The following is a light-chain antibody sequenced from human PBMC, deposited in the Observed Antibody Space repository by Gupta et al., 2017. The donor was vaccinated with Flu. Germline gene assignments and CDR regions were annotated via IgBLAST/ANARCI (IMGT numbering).Light chain of an antibody. CDR3: QADERTLSSFV. J-gene: IGLJ3*02. CDR1: SSNIGTGYD. CDR2: VND. V-gene: IGLV1-40*01. Sequence: QSVLTQPPSVSGAPGQRVIIVCTGSSSNIGTGYDVHCYQQVPGPAPKVLIYVNDNRHSGVPDRFSAAKSDISATLAITGLQAEDEGFYYCQADERTLSSFVFGGGTKVTVL.